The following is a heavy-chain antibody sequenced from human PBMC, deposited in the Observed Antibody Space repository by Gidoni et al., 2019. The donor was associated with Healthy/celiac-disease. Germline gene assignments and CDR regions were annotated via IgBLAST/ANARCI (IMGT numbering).Heavy chain of an antibody. D-gene: IGHD3-3*01. CDR1: GGSFSGSY. J-gene: IGHJ4*02. CDR2: INHRGST. Sequence: QVQLQQWGAGLLKPSETLSLTCAVYGGSFSGSYWSWIRQPPGKGLEWIGEINHRGSTNYNPSLKSRVTISVDTSKNQFSLKLSSVTAADTAVYYCARGPIFGVVIIRYFDYWGQGTLVTVSS. CDR3: ARGPIFGVVIIRYFDY. V-gene: IGHV4-34*01.